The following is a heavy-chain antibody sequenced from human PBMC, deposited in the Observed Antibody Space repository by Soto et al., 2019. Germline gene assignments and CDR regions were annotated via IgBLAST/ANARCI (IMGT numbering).Heavy chain of an antibody. Sequence: QVQLVESGGGVVQPGRSLRLSCAASGFTFSSYAMHWVRKAPGKGLEWVAVISYDGSDKYYADSVKGRFTISRDNSKNTLNLQINSLRADDTAVYYSAKALGVLSPESYDYWGQGTLITVSS. CDR1: GFTFSSYA. CDR2: ISYDGSDK. J-gene: IGHJ4*02. CDR3: AKALGVLSPESYDY. D-gene: IGHD3-16*02. V-gene: IGHV3-30*18.